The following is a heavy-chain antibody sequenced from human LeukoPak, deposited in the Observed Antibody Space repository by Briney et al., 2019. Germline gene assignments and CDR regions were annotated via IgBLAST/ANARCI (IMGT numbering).Heavy chain of an antibody. J-gene: IGHJ6*03. CDR2: IKSKTDGGTT. CDR1: GFTFSNAR. D-gene: IGHD6-13*01. Sequence: GGTLRLSCAASGFTFSNARMSWVRQAPGKGLEWVGRIKSKTDGGTTDYAAPVKGRFTISRDDSKNTLYLQMNSLKTEDTAVYYCTTDYGESSSWYEDYMDVWGKGTTVTVSS. CDR3: TTDYGESSSWYEDYMDV. V-gene: IGHV3-15*01.